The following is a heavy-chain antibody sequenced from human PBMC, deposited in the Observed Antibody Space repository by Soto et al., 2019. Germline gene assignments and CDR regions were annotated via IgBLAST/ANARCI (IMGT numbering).Heavy chain of an antibody. D-gene: IGHD3-16*02. CDR3: ARGAFYDYVWGSYRTDAFDI. Sequence: QVQLQESGPGLVKPSQTLSLTCTVSGGSISSGDYYWSWIRQPPGKGLEWIGYIYYSGSTYYNPSLMSRVTISVDTSKYQFSLKLSSVTAADTAVYYCARGAFYDYVWGSYRTDAFDIWGQGTMVTVSS. V-gene: IGHV4-30-4*01. CDR1: GGSISSGDYY. J-gene: IGHJ3*02. CDR2: IYYSGST.